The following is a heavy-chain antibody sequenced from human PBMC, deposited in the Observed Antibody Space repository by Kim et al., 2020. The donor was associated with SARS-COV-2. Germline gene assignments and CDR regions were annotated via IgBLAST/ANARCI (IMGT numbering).Heavy chain of an antibody. CDR2: IFGSGCRT. Sequence: GGSLRLSCAASGFTFSNSAMSWVRQAPGKGLEWVSGIFGSGCRTYYADSVKGRLTISRDNSKNILYLQMNNLRAEDTAVYYCAKHPQVTMVTFYWYFELCCPVTLFAVSS. CDR1: GFTFSNSA. D-gene: IGHD2-21*02. V-gene: IGHV3-23*05. J-gene: IGHJ2*01. CDR3: AKHPQVTMVTFYWYFEL.